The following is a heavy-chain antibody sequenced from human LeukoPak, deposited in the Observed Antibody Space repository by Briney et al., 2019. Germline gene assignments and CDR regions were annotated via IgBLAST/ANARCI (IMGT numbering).Heavy chain of an antibody. CDR1: GGTFSTYS. J-gene: IGHJ3*02. V-gene: IGHV1-69*11. CDR2: IIPILSQS. Sequence: SLTVSCKASGGTFSTYSINWVRQAPGQGLEWMGRIIPILSQSDYAQKFQGTVSITADEFTETAYMELRSLRSDDTAVYYCATGGAYRDAFDIWGQGTMVTVSS. D-gene: IGHD3-10*01. CDR3: ATGGAYRDAFDI.